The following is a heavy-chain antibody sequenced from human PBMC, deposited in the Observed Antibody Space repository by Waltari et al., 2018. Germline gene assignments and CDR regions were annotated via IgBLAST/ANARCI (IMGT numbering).Heavy chain of an antibody. CDR3: ARQTGDDFDY. J-gene: IGHJ4*02. V-gene: IGHV3-48*03. Sequence: EVQLLESGGGLVQPGGSLRLSCAASGFTFSNYAMTWVRQAPGKGLEWVSYISSSGSTIYYADSVKGRFTISRENAKNSLYLQMNSLRAEDTAVYYCARQTGDDFDYWGQGTLVTVSS. CDR1: GFTFSNYA. CDR2: ISSSGSTI. D-gene: IGHD7-27*01.